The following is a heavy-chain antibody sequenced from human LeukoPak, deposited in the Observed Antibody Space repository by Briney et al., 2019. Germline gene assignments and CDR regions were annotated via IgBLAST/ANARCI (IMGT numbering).Heavy chain of an antibody. CDR1: GFSFSDAW. V-gene: IGHV3-15*01. CDR2: IRSKADGGTT. Sequence: PGGSLRLSCTGSGSGFSFSDAWMSWVRQAPGKGLEWVGRIRSKADGGTTDYAAPVKGRFTISRDDSKNTLYLQMNSLKTEDTAVYYCTTKGGSSWYAEHFQHWGQGTLVTVSS. D-gene: IGHD6-13*01. CDR3: TTKGGSSWYAEHFQH. J-gene: IGHJ1*01.